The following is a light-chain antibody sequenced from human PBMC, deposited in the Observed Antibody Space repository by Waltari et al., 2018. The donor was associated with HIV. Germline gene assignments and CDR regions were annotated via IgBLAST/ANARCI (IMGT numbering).Light chain of an antibody. V-gene: IGLV1-44*01. CDR1: RSNTGSNT. CDR3: AAWDDSLNGFYV. CDR2: SNN. J-gene: IGLJ1*01. Sequence: QSVLTQPPSASGTPGQRVTISCSGSRSNTGSNTVTWYQQLPGTAPKLLIYSNNQRPSGVPDRFSGSKSGTSASLAISGLQSEDEADYYCAAWDDSLNGFYVFGTGTKVTVL.